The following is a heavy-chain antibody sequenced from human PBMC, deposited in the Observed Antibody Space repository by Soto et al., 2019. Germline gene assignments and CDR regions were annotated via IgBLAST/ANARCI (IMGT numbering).Heavy chain of an antibody. CDR2: ISAYNGNT. V-gene: IGHV1-18*01. D-gene: IGHD3-22*01. J-gene: IGHJ4*02. CDR1: GYTFTSYG. CDR3: ARVSYYDSSGYYYV. Sequence: ASVKISCKASGYTFTSYGISWVRQAPGQGLEWMGWISAYNGNTNYAQKIQGRVTMNTDTSKSTAYMELRSLRSDDTAVYYCARVSYYDSSGYYYVCGQGHLVTV.